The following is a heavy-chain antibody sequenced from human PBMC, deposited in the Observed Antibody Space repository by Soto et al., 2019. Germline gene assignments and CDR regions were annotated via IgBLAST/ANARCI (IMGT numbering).Heavy chain of an antibody. J-gene: IGHJ4*02. CDR1: GFTFDDYA. CDR2: ISWNSGSI. CDR3: AKGRYYDFWSGSNPYFDY. D-gene: IGHD3-3*01. V-gene: IGHV3-9*01. Sequence: PGGSLRLSCAASGFTFDDYAMHWVRQAPGKGLEWVSGISWNSGSIGYADSVKGRFTISRDNAKNSLYLQMNSLRAEDTALYYCAKGRYYDFWSGSNPYFDYWGQGTLVTAPQ.